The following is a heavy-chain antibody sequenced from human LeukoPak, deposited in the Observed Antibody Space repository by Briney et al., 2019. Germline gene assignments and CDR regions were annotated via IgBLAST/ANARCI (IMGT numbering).Heavy chain of an antibody. D-gene: IGHD2-15*01. J-gene: IGHJ4*02. CDR1: AYSISSGYF. CDR3: ARVVASTSIDS. V-gene: IGHV4-38-2*02. Sequence: SETLSLTCTVSAYSISSGYFWGWIRQPPGKGPEWIGSIFHSGSVYYNPSLQSRVTISVDTSTNRFSLKLTPVTAADTALYYCARVVASTSIDSWGQGTLVTVSS. CDR2: IFHSGSV.